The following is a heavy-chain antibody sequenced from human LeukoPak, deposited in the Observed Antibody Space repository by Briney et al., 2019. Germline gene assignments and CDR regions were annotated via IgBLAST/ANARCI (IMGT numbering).Heavy chain of an antibody. CDR3: ARRSSGSLSGSQYWHFDL. CDR2: IYHSGST. J-gene: IGHJ2*01. D-gene: IGHD3-10*01. Sequence: SETLSLTCAVSGGPISSSNWWSWVRQPPGKGLEWIGEIYHSGSTNYYPSLKSRVTILLDKSKNQFSLKLSSVTAADTAVYYCARRSSGSLSGSQYWHFDLWGRGTLVTVSS. V-gene: IGHV4-4*02. CDR1: GGPISSSNW.